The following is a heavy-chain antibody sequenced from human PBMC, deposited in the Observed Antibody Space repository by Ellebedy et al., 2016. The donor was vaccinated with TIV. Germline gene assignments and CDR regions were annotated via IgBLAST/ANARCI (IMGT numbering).Heavy chain of an antibody. D-gene: IGHD2-15*01. CDR1: GFTFSSYG. CDR2: IWYDGSNK. Sequence: GESLKISXAASGFTFSSYGMHWVRQAPGKGLEWVAVIWYDGSNKYYADSVKGRFTISRDNSKNTLYLQMSSLRAEDTAVYYCARGYCTGGSCYSSFDYWGQGTLVTVSS. J-gene: IGHJ4*02. V-gene: IGHV3-33*01. CDR3: ARGYCTGGSCYSSFDY.